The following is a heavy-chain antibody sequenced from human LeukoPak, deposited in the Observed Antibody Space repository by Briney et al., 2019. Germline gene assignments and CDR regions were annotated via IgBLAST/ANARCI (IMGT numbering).Heavy chain of an antibody. CDR1: GFTFSSFG. CDR2: ISSSSSTI. D-gene: IGHD3-22*01. Sequence: PGGSLRLSCAASGFTFSSFGMNWVRQAPGKGLEWVSYISSSSSTIYYADSVKGRFTISRDNAKNSLYLQMNSLRAEDTAVYNCVRGLHFRLWDSSDYYPYWGEGTLVTVSS. CDR3: VRGLHFRLWDSSDYYPY. J-gene: IGHJ4*02. V-gene: IGHV3-48*01.